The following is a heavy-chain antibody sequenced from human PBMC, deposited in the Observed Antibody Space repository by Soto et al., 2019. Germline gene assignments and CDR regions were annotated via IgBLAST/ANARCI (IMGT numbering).Heavy chain of an antibody. CDR3: ARDIPDTAMVTRHYYYYGMDV. J-gene: IGHJ6*02. CDR1: GGTFSSDA. V-gene: IGHV1-69*06. CDR2: IIPIFGTI. Sequence: SVKVSCKPSGGTFSSDAITWVRQAPGQGLEWMGGIIPIFGTINYAQKFQGRVTITADKSTTTAYMELSSLRSEDTAMYYCARDIPDTAMVTRHYYYYGMDVWGQGTTVTVSS. D-gene: IGHD5-18*01.